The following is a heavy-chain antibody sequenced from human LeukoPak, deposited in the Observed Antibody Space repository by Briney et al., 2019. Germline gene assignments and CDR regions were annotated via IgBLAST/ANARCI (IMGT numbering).Heavy chain of an antibody. J-gene: IGHJ4*02. D-gene: IGHD2-15*01. CDR3: ARDRETVCSGGSCYSSDY. V-gene: IGHV1-69*13. Sequence: GASVEVSCKASGGTFSSYAISWVRQAPGQGLEWMGGIIPIFGTANYAQKFQGRVTITADESTSTAYMELSSLRSEDTAVYCCARDRETVCSGGSCYSSDYWGQGTLSPSPQ. CDR1: GGTFSSYA. CDR2: IIPIFGTA.